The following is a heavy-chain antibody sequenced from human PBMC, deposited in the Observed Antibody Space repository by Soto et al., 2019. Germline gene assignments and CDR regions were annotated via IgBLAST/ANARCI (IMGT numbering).Heavy chain of an antibody. CDR1: GYSFTSYW. V-gene: IGHV5-51*01. D-gene: IGHD3-9*01. CDR2: IYPGDSDT. Sequence: GESLKISCKGSGYSFTSYWIGWVRQMPGKGLEWMGIIYPGDSDTRYSPSFQGQVTISADKSISTAYLQWSSLKASDTAMYYCARRLDILTGYYNVGWFDPWGQGTLVTVSS. CDR3: ARRLDILTGYYNVGWFDP. J-gene: IGHJ5*02.